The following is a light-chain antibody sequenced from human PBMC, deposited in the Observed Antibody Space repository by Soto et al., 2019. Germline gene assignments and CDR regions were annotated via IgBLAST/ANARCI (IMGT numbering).Light chain of an antibody. CDR3: QQYNKWTT. CDR2: DSS. V-gene: IGKV3-15*01. CDR1: QSVSSN. Sequence: DIVMTHSPATLSVSPGERATLSCRASQSVSSNLAWYQQKPGQAPRLLIYDSSTRATSIPARFSGSGSGTEFTLTISSLQSEDFAVYYCQQYNKWTTFGQGTKVDIK. J-gene: IGKJ1*01.